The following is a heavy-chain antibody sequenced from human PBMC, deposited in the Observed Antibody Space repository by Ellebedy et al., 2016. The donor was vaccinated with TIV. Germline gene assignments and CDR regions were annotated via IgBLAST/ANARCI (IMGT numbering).Heavy chain of an antibody. J-gene: IGHJ5*02. Sequence: GESLKISCAASGFTFSDDSMNWVRQAPAKGLEWLSDISSTTRTKYYADSVKGRFTISRDNAKNSLFLQMDSLRVEDTAVYFCARGPYGSGAYFLDTWGQGTLVTVSS. CDR1: GFTFSDDS. D-gene: IGHD3-10*01. V-gene: IGHV3-48*04. CDR2: ISSTTRTK. CDR3: ARGPYGSGAYFLDT.